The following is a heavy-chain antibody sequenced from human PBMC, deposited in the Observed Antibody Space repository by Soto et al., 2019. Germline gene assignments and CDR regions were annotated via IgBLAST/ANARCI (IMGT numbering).Heavy chain of an antibody. CDR1: GGSITGYY. J-gene: IGHJ4*02. CDR3: ARAERQSYYDSSGYYFDS. D-gene: IGHD3-22*01. Sequence: SETLSLTCTVSGGSITGYYWSWIRQPPGEGLEWVGHIYYSGSTNYNPSLRSRVTISADTSKSQFSLKPSSVNAADTALYYCARAERQSYYDSSGYYFDSWGQGTLVTVS. CDR2: IYYSGST. V-gene: IGHV4-59*01.